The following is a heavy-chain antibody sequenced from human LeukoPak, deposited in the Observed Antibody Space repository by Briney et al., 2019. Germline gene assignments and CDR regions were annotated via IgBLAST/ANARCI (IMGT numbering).Heavy chain of an antibody. CDR3: VRRYSDIVTGYLYYFDY. J-gene: IGHJ4*02. CDR1: GDSISSNDYY. D-gene: IGHD3-9*01. CDR2: IYYSGNT. Sequence: SETLSLTCTVSGDSISSNDYYWDWIRQPPGKGLEWIGDIYYSGNTYYNPSLKSRVTISVDTSKDQFSLKLSSVTAADTAVYYCVRRYSDIVTGYLYYFDYWGRGTLVTVSS. V-gene: IGHV4-39*01.